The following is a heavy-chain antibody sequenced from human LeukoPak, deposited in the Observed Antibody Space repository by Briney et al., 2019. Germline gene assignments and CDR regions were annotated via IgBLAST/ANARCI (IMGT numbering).Heavy chain of an antibody. V-gene: IGHV1-69-2*01. Sequence: ASVKLSCKASGYTFTDSYMHWVQQAPGKGLEWMGRVDPENGEIVYAEKFQGRVTITADTSTDTAYMELGSLISEDTAVYYCATSKYSGNHPLDYWGQGNLVTVSS. D-gene: IGHD1-26*01. CDR2: VDPENGEI. CDR3: ATSKYSGNHPLDY. CDR1: GYTFTDSY. J-gene: IGHJ4*02.